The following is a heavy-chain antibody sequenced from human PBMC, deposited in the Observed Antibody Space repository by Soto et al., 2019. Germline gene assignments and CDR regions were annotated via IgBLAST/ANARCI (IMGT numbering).Heavy chain of an antibody. V-gene: IGHV5-10-1*01. J-gene: IGHJ6*02. CDR1: GYSFTIYW. Sequence: GESLKISCKGSGYSFTIYWISWVRQMPGKGLEWMGRIDPSDSYTNYSPSFQGHVTISADKSISTAYLQWSSLKASDTAMYYCARSYSDSRGHYPPPRGMDVWGQGTTVTVSS. CDR3: ARSYSDSRGHYPPPRGMDV. D-gene: IGHD3-22*01. CDR2: IDPSDSYT.